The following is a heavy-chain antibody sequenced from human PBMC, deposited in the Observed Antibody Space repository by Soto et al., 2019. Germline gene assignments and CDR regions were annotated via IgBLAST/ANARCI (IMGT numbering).Heavy chain of an antibody. CDR1: GVFVSSYY. V-gene: IGHV4-59*02. CDR3: AGLQMGDPTADY. J-gene: IGHJ4*02. D-gene: IGHD2-21*02. CDR2: VYYSGST. Sequence: PSETLSLTCTVSGVFVSSYYWSWIRQPPGKGLEWIAYVYYSGSTNYNPSLKSRVTISVDTSKNQFSLKLSSVTAADTAVYYCAGLQMGDPTADYWGQGTLVTVSS.